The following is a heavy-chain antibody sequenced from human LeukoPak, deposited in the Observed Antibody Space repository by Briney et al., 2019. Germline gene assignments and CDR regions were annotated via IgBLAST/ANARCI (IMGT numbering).Heavy chain of an antibody. CDR3: ARPQHGVTDY. J-gene: IGHJ4*02. CDR2: IYSGGST. D-gene: IGHD2-21*02. CDR1: GFTVSSNY. V-gene: IGHV3-53*01. Sequence: PGGSLRLSCAASGFTVSSNYMSWVRQAPGKGLEWVSVIYSGGSTYYADSVKGRFTISRDNSKSTLYIQMNSLRAEDTAVYYCARPQHGVTDYWGQGTLVTVSS.